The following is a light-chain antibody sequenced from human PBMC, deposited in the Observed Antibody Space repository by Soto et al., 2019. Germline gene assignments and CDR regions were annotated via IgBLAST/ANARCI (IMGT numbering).Light chain of an antibody. Sequence: QSALTPPASVSGSPGQSITISCTGTSGDFGDFDLVSWYQQHPGEAPKLIIYEVSKRPSGVSNRFSGSKSDNTASLTISGLQAEDEANYYCYSYADSSTLVIFGAGTKVTVL. CDR3: YSYADSSTLVI. V-gene: IGLV2-23*02. CDR2: EVS. J-gene: IGLJ2*01. CDR1: SGDFGDFDL.